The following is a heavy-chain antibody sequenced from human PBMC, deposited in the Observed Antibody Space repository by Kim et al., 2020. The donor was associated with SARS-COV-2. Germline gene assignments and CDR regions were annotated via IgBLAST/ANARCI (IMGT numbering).Heavy chain of an antibody. CDR3: AREGSGSYNWLDP. J-gene: IGHJ5*02. D-gene: IGHD3-10*01. Sequence: YSRSFQGRVTITGDTSATTAYMELSSLTAKDTAVYYCAREGSGSYNWLDPWGQGTLVTVSS. V-gene: IGHV1-3*01.